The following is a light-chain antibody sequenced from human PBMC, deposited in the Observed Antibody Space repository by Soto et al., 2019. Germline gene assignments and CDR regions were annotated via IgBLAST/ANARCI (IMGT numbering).Light chain of an antibody. CDR1: QSVSSSY. CDR3: QQYGSSPRK. CDR2: GAS. J-gene: IGKJ1*01. V-gene: IGKV3-20*01. Sequence: EIVLTQSPGTLSLSPGERATLSCRASQSVSSSYLAWYQQRPGQAPRLLIYGASSRATGITDRFSGSGSGTDFTLTISRLEPEAFAVYFCQQYGSSPRKFGQGTKVEVK.